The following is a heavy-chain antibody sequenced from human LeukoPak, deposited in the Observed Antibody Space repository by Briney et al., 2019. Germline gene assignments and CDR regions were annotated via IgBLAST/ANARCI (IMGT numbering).Heavy chain of an antibody. D-gene: IGHD6-13*01. CDR1: GFTFSDYY. CDR2: ISSSSSYI. J-gene: IGHJ4*02. CDR3: ARVRLPLSIAASEY. Sequence: KPGGSLRLSCAASGFTFSDYYMSWIRQAPGKGLEWVSSISSSSSYIYYADSVKGRFTISRDNAKNSLYLQMNSLRAEDTAVYYCARVRLPLSIAASEYWGQGTLVTVSS. V-gene: IGHV3-11*06.